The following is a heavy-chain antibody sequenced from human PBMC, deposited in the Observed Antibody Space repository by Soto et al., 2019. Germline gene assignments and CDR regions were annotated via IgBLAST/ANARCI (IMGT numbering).Heavy chain of an antibody. CDR3: AKDRYWGSARYYFDY. D-gene: IGHD7-27*01. CDR1: GFTFSSYA. J-gene: IGHJ4*02. V-gene: IGHV3-23*01. Sequence: EVQLLESGGGLVQPGGSLRLSCAASGFTFSSYAMSWVRQAPGKGLEWVSAISGSGGSTYYADSVKGRFTISRDNSKNTLDLQMNSLRAEDTAVYYCAKDRYWGSARYYFDYWGQGTLVTVSS. CDR2: ISGSGGST.